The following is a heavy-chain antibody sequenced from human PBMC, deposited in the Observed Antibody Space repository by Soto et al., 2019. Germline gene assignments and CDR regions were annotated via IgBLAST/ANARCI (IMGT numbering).Heavy chain of an antibody. Sequence: QGQLLQSGDEVKTPGASVRVSCTASGYPFTSYGISWVRQAPGQGLEWVAWISAYNGKRDTAQKFHGRVTMTLDTSTDTAHMELGDLTSADTAVYYCARGRIVASIHDAFEIWGQGTKVTVSS. D-gene: IGHD5-12*01. CDR2: ISAYNGKR. CDR3: ARGRIVASIHDAFEI. CDR1: GYPFTSYG. J-gene: IGHJ3*02. V-gene: IGHV1-18*01.